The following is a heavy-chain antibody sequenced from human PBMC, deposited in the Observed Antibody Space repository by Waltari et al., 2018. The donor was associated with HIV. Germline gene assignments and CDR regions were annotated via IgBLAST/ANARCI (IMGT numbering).Heavy chain of an antibody. J-gene: IGHJ4*02. D-gene: IGHD2-15*01. Sequence: EVRLLESGGGLVQPGGSMSLSCATSGFLFRGFNTYAMSWVRQAPGKGLEWFSSIDDNAQMTYFADSVKGRFVISRDNFRNTVSLKMTSLRPEDTAVYYCARHTSAGGYSIFDSWGQGTLVIVSS. V-gene: IGHV3-23*01. CDR1: GFLFRGFNTYA. CDR3: ARHTSAGGYSIFDS. CDR2: IDDNAQMT.